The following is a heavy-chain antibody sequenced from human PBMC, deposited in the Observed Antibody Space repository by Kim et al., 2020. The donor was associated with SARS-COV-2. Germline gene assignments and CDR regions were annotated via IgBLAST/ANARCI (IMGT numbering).Heavy chain of an antibody. CDR2: ISRSGSAI. D-gene: IGHD1-1*01. V-gene: IGHV3-48*02. J-gene: IGHJ4*02. Sequence: GSLRLSCAVSELTFSTTDMHWVRQAPGKGLEWIAYISRSGSAIVYADSVKGRFTISRDEAKNSIFLQMNSLRDEDTAVYYCARDRTAFDYWGQGTLVTVSS. CDR3: ARDRTAFDY. CDR1: ELTFSTTD.